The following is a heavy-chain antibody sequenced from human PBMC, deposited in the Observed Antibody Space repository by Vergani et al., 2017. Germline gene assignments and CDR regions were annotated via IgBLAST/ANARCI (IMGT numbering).Heavy chain of an antibody. CDR3: AREXYCTNGVCFTLFDV. CDR1: GDSIISRSYY. V-gene: IGHV4-39*02. D-gene: IGHD2-8*01. J-gene: IGHJ4*02. Sequence: QMQLQESGPGLVKASETLSLTCTVSGDSIISRSYYWGWIRQPPGKGLEWIGSIYNSGNGDSSSSLKSRVTISADTSKNQFSLRLTSVTAADTAVYYCAREXYCTNGVCFTLFDVWGQGALVTVSS. CDR2: IYNSGNG.